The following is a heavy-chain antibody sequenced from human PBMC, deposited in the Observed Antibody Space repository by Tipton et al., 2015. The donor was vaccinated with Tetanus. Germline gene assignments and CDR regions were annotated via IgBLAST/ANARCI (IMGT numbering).Heavy chain of an antibody. CDR2: FFPGDSES. D-gene: IGHD1-1*01. CDR3: AKVAAPGTIATGNFDY. CDR1: GYSFSSYW. Sequence: GAEAKKPGESLKISCRGSGYSFSSYWIAWVRQVPGKGLEWMGIFFPGDSESRYSPSFQGQVTMSGDNSIRTAYLQWNSLRASDTATYYCAKVAAPGTIATGNFDYWGQGTPVTVSS. V-gene: IGHV5-51*01. J-gene: IGHJ4*02.